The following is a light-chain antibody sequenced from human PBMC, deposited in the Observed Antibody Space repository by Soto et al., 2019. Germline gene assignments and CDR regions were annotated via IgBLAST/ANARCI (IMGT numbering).Light chain of an antibody. CDR3: AAWDDSLNGHV. Sequence: QSVLTQPPSASGTPGQRVTISCSGSSSNIGSNTGNWYQQLPGTAPKLLIYSNTQRPSGVPDRFSGSKSGTSASLAISGLQSEDEADYYCAAWDDSLNGHVFGAGTQLTVL. CDR2: SNT. V-gene: IGLV1-44*01. J-gene: IGLJ7*01. CDR1: SSNIGSNT.